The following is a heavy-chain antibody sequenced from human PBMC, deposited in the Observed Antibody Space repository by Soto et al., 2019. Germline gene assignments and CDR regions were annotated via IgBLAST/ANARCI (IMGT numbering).Heavy chain of an antibody. J-gene: IGHJ6*02. V-gene: IGHV3-11*06. CDR3: ARDGQVVITQYYYYGMDV. CDR1: GFTFSSYY. CDR2: ISSSSSYT. D-gene: IGHD3-22*01. Sequence: PGGSLRLSCAASGFTFSSYYMSWIRQAPGKGLEWVSYISSSSSYTNYADSVKGRFTISRDNAKNSLYLQMNSLRAEDTAVYYCARDGQVVITQYYYYGMDVWGQGTTVTVSS.